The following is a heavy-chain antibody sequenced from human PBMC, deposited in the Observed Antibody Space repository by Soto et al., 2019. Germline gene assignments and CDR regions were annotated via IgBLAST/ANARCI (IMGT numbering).Heavy chain of an antibody. CDR2: ISSSGSYT. J-gene: IGHJ6*02. V-gene: IGHV3-11*06. CDR3: ARTYCGGDCYPTPRYYGMDV. CDR1: RFTFTDYY. D-gene: IGHD2-21*02. Sequence: GGSLRLSCAASRFTFTDYYMSWIRQAPGKGLEWVSYISSSGSYTNYVDSVKGRFTISRDNAKNSLYLQMNSLRAEDTAVYYCARTYCGGDCYPTPRYYGMDVWGQGTTVTVSS.